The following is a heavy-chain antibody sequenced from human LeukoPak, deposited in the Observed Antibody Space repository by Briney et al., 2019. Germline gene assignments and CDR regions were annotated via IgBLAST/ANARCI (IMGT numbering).Heavy chain of an antibody. D-gene: IGHD4-17*01. CDR3: ARGKYGDYRIFYTLFDF. V-gene: IGHV5-51*01. CDR2: IYPGDSDT. CDR1: GYSITSYW. J-gene: IGHJ4*02. Sequence: GEALKISCEGSGYSITSYWIGGVRHMPGEGVGWMGIIYPGDSDTKYSQSFQSQVTISPDTSISTAYLQRSSRKASATALYYCARGKYGDYRIFYTLFDFWGQGTLVTVSS.